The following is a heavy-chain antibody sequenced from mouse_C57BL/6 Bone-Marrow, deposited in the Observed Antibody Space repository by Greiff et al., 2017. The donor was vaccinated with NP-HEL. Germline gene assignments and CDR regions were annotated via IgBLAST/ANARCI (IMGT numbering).Heavy chain of an antibody. CDR1: GFTFSSYG. CDR2: ISSGGSYP. V-gene: IGHV5-6*01. J-gene: IGHJ3*01. Sequence: EVQLVESGGDLVKPGGSLKLSCAASGFTFSSYGMSWVRQTPDKRLEWVATISSGGSYPYYPDRVKGRFTISRDNAKNPLYLQMSSLKSEDTAMYYCASPYDYDVAWFAYWGQGTLVTVSA. CDR3: ASPYDYDVAWFAY. D-gene: IGHD2-4*01.